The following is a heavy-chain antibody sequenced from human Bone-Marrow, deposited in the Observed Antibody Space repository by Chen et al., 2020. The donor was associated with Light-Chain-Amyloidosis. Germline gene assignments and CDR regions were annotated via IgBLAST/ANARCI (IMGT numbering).Heavy chain of an antibody. Sequence: EVQLEQSGPEVKKPGESLKISCKGSGYTFPNYWIGWVRQMPGKGRGWMGVIYPDHSDASYSPCIEGQATITADKSITTAYLEGRSLKDSNTAMYYCARRGEGYNFDDWGQGTLVTVSS. CDR2: IYPDHSDA. D-gene: IGHD3-10*01. V-gene: IGHV5-51*01. CDR3: ARRGEGYNFDD. CDR1: GYTFPNYW. J-gene: IGHJ4*02.